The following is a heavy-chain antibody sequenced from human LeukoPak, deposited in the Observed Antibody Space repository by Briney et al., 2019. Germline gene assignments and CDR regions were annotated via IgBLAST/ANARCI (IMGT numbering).Heavy chain of an antibody. V-gene: IGHV4-31*03. CDR3: ARAQGYSPKNNWFDP. CDR2: IYYSGST. D-gene: IGHD6-13*01. CDR1: GGSISSGGYY. J-gene: IGHJ5*02. Sequence: SQTLSLTCTVSGGSISSGGYYWSWIRQHPRKGLEWIGYIYYSGSTYYNPSLKSRVTISVDTSKNQFSLKLSSVTAADTAVYYCARAQGYSPKNNWFDPWGQGTLVTVSS.